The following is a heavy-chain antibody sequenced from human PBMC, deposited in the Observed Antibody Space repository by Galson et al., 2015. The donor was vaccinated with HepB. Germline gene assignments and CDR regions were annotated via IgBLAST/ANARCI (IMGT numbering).Heavy chain of an antibody. CDR2: IYWDDDK. CDR1: GFSLSTSGVG. J-gene: IGHJ3*02. Sequence: PALVTPTQTLTLTCTFSGFSLSTSGVGVGWIRQPPGKALEWLALIYWDDDKRYSPSLKSRLTITKDTSKNQVVLTMTNMDPVDTATYYCAPRRVVVPAFKGPDAFDIWGQGTMVTVSS. CDR3: APRRVVVPAFKGPDAFDI. V-gene: IGHV2-5*02. D-gene: IGHD2-2*01.